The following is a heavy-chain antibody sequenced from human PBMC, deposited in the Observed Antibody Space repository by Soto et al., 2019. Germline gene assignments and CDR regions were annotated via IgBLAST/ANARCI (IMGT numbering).Heavy chain of an antibody. J-gene: IGHJ5*02. Sequence: QVQLVQSGAEVKKPGSSVKVSCKASGGTFSSYAISWVRQAPGQGLEWMGGIIPIFGTANYAQKFQGRVTITADKSTSTAYMELSSLRSEDTAVYYCARDSDYYDRSGDPNWFDPWGQGTLVTVSS. V-gene: IGHV1-69*06. CDR3: ARDSDYYDRSGDPNWFDP. D-gene: IGHD3-22*01. CDR1: GGTFSSYA. CDR2: IIPIFGTA.